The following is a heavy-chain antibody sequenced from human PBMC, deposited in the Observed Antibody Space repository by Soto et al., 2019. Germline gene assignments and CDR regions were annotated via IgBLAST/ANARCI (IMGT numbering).Heavy chain of an antibody. CDR1: GYNFTNYW. Sequence: HRESLKISCKGSGYNFTNYWIGWVRQMPGKGLEWMGIIFPGDSSTRYSPSFQGQVTISADKSISTAYLQWSSLKASDTAMYYCARRGFEGYSSSWFDPWGQGTLVTVSS. CDR2: IFPGDSST. D-gene: IGHD5-18*01. V-gene: IGHV5-51*01. CDR3: ARRGFEGYSSSWFDP. J-gene: IGHJ5*02.